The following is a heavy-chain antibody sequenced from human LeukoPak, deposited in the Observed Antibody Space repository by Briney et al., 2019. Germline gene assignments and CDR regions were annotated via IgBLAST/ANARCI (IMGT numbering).Heavy chain of an antibody. CDR2: ISWNSGSI. CDR1: GFTFDDYA. V-gene: IGHV3-9*01. CDR3: AKDKGSGSYSHYYYGMDV. D-gene: IGHD3-10*01. Sequence: GGSLRLSCADSGFTFDDYAMHWVWQAPGKGLEWVSGISWNSGSIGYADSVKGRFTISRDNAKNSLYLQMNSMRAEDTALYYCAKDKGSGSYSHYYYGMDVWGKGTTVTVSS. J-gene: IGHJ6*04.